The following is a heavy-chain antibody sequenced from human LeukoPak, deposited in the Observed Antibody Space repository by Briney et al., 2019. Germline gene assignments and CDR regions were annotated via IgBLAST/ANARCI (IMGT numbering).Heavy chain of an antibody. D-gene: IGHD3-10*01. CDR1: GYTFTSYA. J-gene: IGHJ3*02. CDR2: INAGNGNT. CDR3: ASLGVLLWFGELSI. Sequence: APVKVSCKASGYTFTSYAMHWVRQAPGQRLEWMGWINAGNGNTKYSQKFQGRVTITRDTSASTAYMELSSLRSEDTAVYYCASLGVLLWFGELSIWGQGTMVTVSS. V-gene: IGHV1-3*01.